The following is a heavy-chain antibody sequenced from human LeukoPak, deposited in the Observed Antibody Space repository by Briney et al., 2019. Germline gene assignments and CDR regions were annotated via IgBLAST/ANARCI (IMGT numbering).Heavy chain of an antibody. V-gene: IGHV1-2*02. CDR2: INPNSGGA. Sequence: ASVKVSCKASGYTFTGYCMHWVRQAPGQGLEWMGWINPNSGGANYAQKFQGRVTMTRDTSISTAYMELSRLRSDDTAVYYCARDLMAGLSPNCWFDPWGQGTLVTVSS. CDR1: GYTFTGYC. D-gene: IGHD6-19*01. J-gene: IGHJ5*02. CDR3: ARDLMAGLSPNCWFDP.